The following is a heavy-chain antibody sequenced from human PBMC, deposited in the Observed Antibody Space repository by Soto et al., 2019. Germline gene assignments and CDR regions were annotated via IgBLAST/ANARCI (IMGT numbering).Heavy chain of an antibody. Sequence: SETLSLTCTVSGGSISSISHSWGWIRQSPGQGLEWTGNIFYNGITYYNPSLKSRVTISADTSKNHFSLKLRSVTVADTAVYSCARIVTGTQYYFDFCGQRSLVAVSS. CDR2: IFYNGIT. J-gene: IGHJ4*02. D-gene: IGHD3-16*02. V-gene: IGHV4-39*02. CDR3: ARIVTGTQYYFDF. CDR1: GGSISSISHS.